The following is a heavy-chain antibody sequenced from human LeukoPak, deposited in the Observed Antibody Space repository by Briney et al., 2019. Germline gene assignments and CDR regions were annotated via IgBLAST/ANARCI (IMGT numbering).Heavy chain of an antibody. CDR3: ARVRLSYYFDY. CDR1: GFTFSSYW. Sequence: GGSLRLSCAASGFTFSSYWMYWVRQAPGKGLVWVSRINSDGSVTNYADSVKGRFTISRDNAKNTLYLQMNSLRDEDTAVYYCARVRLSYYFDYWGQGTLVTVS. CDR2: INSDGSVT. J-gene: IGHJ4*02. V-gene: IGHV3-74*01. D-gene: IGHD3-16*02.